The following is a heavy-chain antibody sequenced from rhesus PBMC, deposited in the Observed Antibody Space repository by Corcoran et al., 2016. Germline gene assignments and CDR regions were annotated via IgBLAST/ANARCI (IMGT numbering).Heavy chain of an antibody. CDR3: ARERGGISSDVDY. CDR1: GGSITSNY. Sequence: QLQLQESGPGLVKPSETLSLTCAVSGGSITSNYWNWIRQPPGKALEWIGRISGSGVNTDYNPSLKSRVTISTDTSKNQFSLKLSSVTAADTAVYYCARERGGISSDVDYWGQGVLVTVSS. J-gene: IGHJ4*01. CDR2: ISGSGVNT. D-gene: IGHD2-39*02. V-gene: IGHV4-173*01.